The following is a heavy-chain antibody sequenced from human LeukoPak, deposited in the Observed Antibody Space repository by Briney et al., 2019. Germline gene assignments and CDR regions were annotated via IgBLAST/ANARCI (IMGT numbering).Heavy chain of an antibody. Sequence: PGGSLRLSCAASGFTFNTYAMGWVRQAPGKGLEWVSAISSSGGSTYYADSVKGRFAISRDNSKNTLYLQMNSLRAKDTAVYYCAKDLTFDAFDIWGQGTMVTVSS. CDR2: ISSSGGST. D-gene: IGHD1-14*01. CDR3: AKDLTFDAFDI. J-gene: IGHJ3*02. CDR1: GFTFNTYA. V-gene: IGHV3-23*01.